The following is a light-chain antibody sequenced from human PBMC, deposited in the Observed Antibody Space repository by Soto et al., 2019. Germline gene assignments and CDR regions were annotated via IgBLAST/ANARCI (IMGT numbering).Light chain of an antibody. Sequence: QSVLTQPASVSGSPGQSITISCTGTSSDVGGYNYVSWYQQHPGKAPKLMIYDVSNRPSGVSNRFSGSKSGNTASLTISGLQAEDEADYYCSSYTSSSGEEVFGTGTKVTVL. CDR1: SSDVGGYNY. J-gene: IGLJ1*01. CDR3: SSYTSSSGEEV. V-gene: IGLV2-14*01. CDR2: DVS.